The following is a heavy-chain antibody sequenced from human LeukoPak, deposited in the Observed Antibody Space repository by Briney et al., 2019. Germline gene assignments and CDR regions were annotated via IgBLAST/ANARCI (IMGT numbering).Heavy chain of an antibody. CDR2: IYYSGST. D-gene: IGHD3-10*01. CDR1: GGSISSGGYY. CDR3: ARVPSPATTFGERYYYYGMDV. V-gene: IGHV4-31*03. Sequence: SATLSLTCTVSGGSISSGGYYWSWIRQHPGKGLEWIGYIYYSGSTYYNPSLKSRVTISVDTSKNQFSLKLSSVTAADTAVYYCARVPSPATTFGERYYYYGMDVWGQGTTVTVSS. J-gene: IGHJ6*02.